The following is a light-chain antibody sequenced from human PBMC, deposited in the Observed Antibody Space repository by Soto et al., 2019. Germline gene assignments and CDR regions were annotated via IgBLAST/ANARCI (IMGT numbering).Light chain of an antibody. V-gene: IGKV3-15*01. CDR2: GAS. CDR3: QQRHMWPIT. CDR1: QSVSSN. J-gene: IGKJ5*01. Sequence: EIVLTQSPATLSVSPGERATLSCRASQSVSSNLAWYQQKPGQAPGLLIYGASTRATGIPARFSGSGSGTDFTLTINRLEPEDSAVYYCQQRHMWPITFGQGTRLEIK.